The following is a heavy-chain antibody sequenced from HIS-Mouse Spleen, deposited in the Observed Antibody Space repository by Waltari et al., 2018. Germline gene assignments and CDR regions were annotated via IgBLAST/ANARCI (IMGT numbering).Heavy chain of an antibody. CDR2: ISYDGSNK. CDR3: ARGPNWNYAFDI. D-gene: IGHD1-7*01. CDR1: GFTFSSYA. J-gene: IGHJ3*02. Sequence: QVQLVESGGGVVQLGRSLRLSCAASGFTFSSYAMHWFRQAPGKGLEWVAVISYDGSNKYYADSVKGRFTISRDNSKNTLYLQMNSLRAEDTAVYYCARGPNWNYAFDIWGQGTMVTVSS. V-gene: IGHV3-30*04.